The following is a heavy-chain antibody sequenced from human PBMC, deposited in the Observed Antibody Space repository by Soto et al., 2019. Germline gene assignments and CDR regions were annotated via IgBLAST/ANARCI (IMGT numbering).Heavy chain of an antibody. Sequence: PSETLSLACTVSGGSISSGDYYWSWIRQPPGKGLEWIGYNYYSGSTYHTPSLKSRVKRGVDTSKNKCSVELSYGNAADTVVYYCAKVIVVEPAATTRRCGMDVWGHGPTITVSS. V-gene: IGHV4-30-4*01. D-gene: IGHD2-2*01. J-gene: IGHJ6*02. CDR1: GGSISSGDYY. CDR2: NYYSGST. CDR3: AKVIVVEPAATTRRCGMDV.